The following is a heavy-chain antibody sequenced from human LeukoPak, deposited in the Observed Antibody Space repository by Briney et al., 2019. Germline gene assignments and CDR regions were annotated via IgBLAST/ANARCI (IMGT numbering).Heavy chain of an antibody. CDR3: ANLYGDYPDY. CDR1: GFTFSMFG. J-gene: IGHJ4*02. CDR2: ISYDGSSE. V-gene: IGHV3-30*18. D-gene: IGHD4-17*01. Sequence: PGGSLRLSCAASGFTFSMFGMHWVRQTPGKGLEWVAVISYDGSSEYYGDSVKGRFTISRDNSKNTLYLQMNSLRVEDTAVYYCANLYGDYPDYWGQGTLVTVSS.